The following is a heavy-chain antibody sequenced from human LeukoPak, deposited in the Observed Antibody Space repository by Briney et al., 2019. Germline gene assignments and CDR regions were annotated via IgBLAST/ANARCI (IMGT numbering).Heavy chain of an antibody. Sequence: GGSLRLSCAASGFTFSSYSMNWVRQAPGKGLEWVSSISSSSSYIYYADSVKGRFTISRDNAKNSLYLQMNSLRAEDTAVYYCARGGIAAAGTSPMDVWGKGTTVTVSS. CDR2: ISSSSSYI. V-gene: IGHV3-21*01. D-gene: IGHD6-13*01. CDR1: GFTFSSYS. J-gene: IGHJ6*03. CDR3: ARGGIAAAGTSPMDV.